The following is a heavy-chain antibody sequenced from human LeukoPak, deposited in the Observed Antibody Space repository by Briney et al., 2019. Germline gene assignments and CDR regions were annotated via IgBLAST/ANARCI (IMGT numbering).Heavy chain of an antibody. CDR1: GGSISSGSYY. CDR2: IYTSGST. Sequence: SQTLSLTCTVSGGSISSGSYYWSWIRQPAGKGLEWIGRIYTSGSTNYNPSLKSRVTISVDTSKNQFSLKLSSVTAADTAVYYCARESINWGLGKWFDYWGQGTLVTVSS. J-gene: IGHJ4*02. D-gene: IGHD7-27*01. V-gene: IGHV4-61*02. CDR3: ARESINWGLGKWFDY.